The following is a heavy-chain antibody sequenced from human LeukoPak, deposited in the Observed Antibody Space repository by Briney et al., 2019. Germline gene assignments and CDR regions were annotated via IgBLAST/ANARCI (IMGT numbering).Heavy chain of an antibody. CDR1: GFTFSSYS. J-gene: IGHJ4*02. Sequence: GGSLRLSCAASGFTFSSYSMNWVRQAPGKGLEWVSSISSSSSYIYYADSVKGRFTISRDNAKNSLYLQMNSLRAEDTAVYYCARDQQIAAVVFDCWGQGTLVTVSS. D-gene: IGHD6-13*01. CDR2: ISSSSSYI. V-gene: IGHV3-21*01. CDR3: ARDQQIAAVVFDC.